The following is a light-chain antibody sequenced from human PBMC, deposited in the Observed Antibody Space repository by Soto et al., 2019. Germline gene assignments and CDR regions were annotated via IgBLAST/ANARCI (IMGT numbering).Light chain of an antibody. J-gene: IGKJ1*01. Sequence: DIVMTQSPLSLPVTPGEPASISCRSSQSLPHSNGYNYLVWYLQKPGQSPHLLIYLGSYRASGVPDRFSGSGSGTDFTLKISRVEAEDVGVYYCMQALQTPRTFGLGTKVDIK. CDR3: MQALQTPRT. CDR1: QSLPHSNGYNY. V-gene: IGKV2-28*01. CDR2: LGS.